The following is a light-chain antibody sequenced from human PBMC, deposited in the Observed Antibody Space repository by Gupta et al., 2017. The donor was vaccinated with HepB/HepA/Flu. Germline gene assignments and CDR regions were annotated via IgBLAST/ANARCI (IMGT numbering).Light chain of an antibody. CDR2: YKSDSDK. V-gene: IGLV5-45*02. Sequence: QAALTQPSALSASLGGSASPTCTLRCGINVRTYRIYWYQQKPESPPQYLLRYKSDSDKQQGSGVPSRFSGSKDASANAGILLISGLQSEDEADYYCMIWHSSAWVFGGGTKLTVL. J-gene: IGLJ3*02. CDR1: CGINVRTYR. CDR3: MIWHSSAWV.